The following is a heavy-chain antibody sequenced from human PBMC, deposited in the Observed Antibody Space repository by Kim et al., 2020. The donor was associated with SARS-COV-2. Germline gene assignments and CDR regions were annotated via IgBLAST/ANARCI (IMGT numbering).Heavy chain of an antibody. Sequence: GGSLRLSCAASGFTFSSYGMHWVRQAPGKGLEWVAVISYDGSNKYYADSVKGRFTISRDNSKNTLYLQMNSLRAEDTAVYYCAKGDYYGSGRNAFDIWGQGTTLTVSS. CDR2: ISYDGSNK. J-gene: IGHJ3*02. CDR3: AKGDYYGSGRNAFDI. D-gene: IGHD3-10*01. CDR1: GFTFSSYG. V-gene: IGHV3-30*18.